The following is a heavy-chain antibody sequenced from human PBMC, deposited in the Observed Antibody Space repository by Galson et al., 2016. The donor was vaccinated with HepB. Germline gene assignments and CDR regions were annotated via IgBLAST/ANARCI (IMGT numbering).Heavy chain of an antibody. CDR1: GYTFTSYY. Sequence: SCKASGYTFTSYYMHWVRQAPGQGLEWMGIINPSGGSTSYAQKFQGRVTMTRDTSTSTVYMELSSLRSEDTAIYYCARDLYCYSCGWDYYYYNMDVWGKGTTVTVSS. V-gene: IGHV1-46*01. CDR2: INPSGGST. D-gene: IGHD2-15*01. CDR3: ARDLYCYSCGWDYYYYNMDV. J-gene: IGHJ6*03.